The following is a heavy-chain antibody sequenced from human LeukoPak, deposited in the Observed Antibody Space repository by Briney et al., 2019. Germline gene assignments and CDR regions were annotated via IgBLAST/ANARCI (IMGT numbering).Heavy chain of an antibody. V-gene: IGHV3-43*02. CDR2: ISGDGGST. J-gene: IGHJ6*02. CDR3: AKVDGRDGYNYRIYYYYYGMDV. CDR1: GFXFDDYA. Sequence: GGSLRLSCAASGFXFDDYAIHWVRQAPGKGLEWVSLISGDGGSTYYADSVKGRFTISRDNSKNSLYLQMNSLRTEDTALYYCAKVDGRDGYNYRIYYYYYGMDVWGQGTTVTVSS. D-gene: IGHD5-24*01.